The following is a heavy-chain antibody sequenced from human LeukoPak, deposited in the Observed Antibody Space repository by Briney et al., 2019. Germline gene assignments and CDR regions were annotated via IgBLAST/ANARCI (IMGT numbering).Heavy chain of an antibody. CDR2: ISWNSGSI. J-gene: IGHJ4*02. D-gene: IGHD3-9*01. CDR3: AVGILTGYYPDY. V-gene: IGHV3-9*01. CDR1: GFTFDDYA. Sequence: GRSLRLSCAASGFTFDDYAMDWVRQAPGKGLEWVSGISWNSGSIGYADSVTGRFTISRDNAKNSLYLQMNSLRAEDTAVYYCAVGILTGYYPDYWGQGTLVTVSS.